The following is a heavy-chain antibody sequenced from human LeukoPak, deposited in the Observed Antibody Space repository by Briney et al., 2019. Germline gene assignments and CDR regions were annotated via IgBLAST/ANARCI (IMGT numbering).Heavy chain of an antibody. V-gene: IGHV3-33*03. CDR2: IWQDGSRT. CDR3: AKDKMVEEWEIGDGIDM. J-gene: IGHJ3*02. D-gene: IGHD1-26*01. CDR1: GFIFSHYG. Sequence: PGGSLRLSCIASGFIFSHYGMHRVRQAPGKGLEWVAIIWQDGSRTIYSDSVEGGFTIFRGNYTNTMYLEMNSMRDEDTAVYYCAKDKMVEEWEIGDGIDMWGQGTMVTVSS.